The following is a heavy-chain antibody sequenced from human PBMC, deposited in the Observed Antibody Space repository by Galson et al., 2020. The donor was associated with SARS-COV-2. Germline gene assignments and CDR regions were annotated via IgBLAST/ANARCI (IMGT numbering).Heavy chain of an antibody. CDR3: ARDAWYYDILTGYYGGQYYYYYYMDV. Sequence: AGESLKISCAASGFTFSSYAMHWVRQAPGKGLEWVAVISYDGSNKYYADSVQGRFTISRDNSKNTLYLQMNSLRAEDTAGYYCARDAWYYDILTGYYGGQYYYYYYMDVWGKGTTVTVSS. CDR1: GFTFSSYA. V-gene: IGHV3-30-3*01. J-gene: IGHJ6*03. D-gene: IGHD3-9*01. CDR2: ISYDGSNK.